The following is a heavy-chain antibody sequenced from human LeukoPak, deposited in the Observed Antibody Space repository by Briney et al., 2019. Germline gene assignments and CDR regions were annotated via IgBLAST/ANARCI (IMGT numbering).Heavy chain of an antibody. V-gene: IGHV3-23*01. CDR2: ITGSGGNT. Sequence: HPGASLRLSCAASGFTFSNYAMSWVRQAPGKGLEWVSAITGSGGNTYYADSVKGRFTISRDNSKNTVFLQMNSLRAEDTAVYYCAKWGDYDALTGYYVSDYWGQGTLVTVSS. D-gene: IGHD3-9*01. J-gene: IGHJ4*02. CDR3: AKWGDYDALTGYYVSDY. CDR1: GFTFSNYA.